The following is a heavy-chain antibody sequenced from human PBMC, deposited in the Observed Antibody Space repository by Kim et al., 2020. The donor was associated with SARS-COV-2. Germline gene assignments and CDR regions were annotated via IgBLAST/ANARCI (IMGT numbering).Heavy chain of an antibody. D-gene: IGHD3-22*01. J-gene: IGHJ4*02. CDR1: GFSFRDCW. Sequence: GGSLRLSCAASGFSFRDCWMTWVRQAPGKGLEWVANIKRAGSKIYYADSVKGRFSISRDNAKSSVYLEMNILRVEDTAVYYCARDRWLEVVAIDYWGQGILVTVSS. CDR3: ARDRWLEVVAIDY. CDR2: IKRAGSKI. V-gene: IGHV3-7*03.